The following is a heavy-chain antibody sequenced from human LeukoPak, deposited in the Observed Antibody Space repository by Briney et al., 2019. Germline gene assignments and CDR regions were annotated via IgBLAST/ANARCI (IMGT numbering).Heavy chain of an antibody. V-gene: IGHV3-33*01. CDR1: GFTFSNYG. D-gene: IGHD3-10*01. Sequence: GRSLRLSCAASGFTFSNYGMHWVRQAPGEGLEWVAVIWYDGSNKYYADSVKGRFTISRDNSKNTLYLQMNSLRAEDTAVYYCARDFRELGGMRDAFDIWGQGTMVTVSS. CDR2: IWYDGSNK. CDR3: ARDFRELGGMRDAFDI. J-gene: IGHJ3*02.